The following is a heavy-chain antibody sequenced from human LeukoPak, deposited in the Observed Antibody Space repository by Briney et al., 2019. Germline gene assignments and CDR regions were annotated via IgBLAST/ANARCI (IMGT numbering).Heavy chain of an antibody. Sequence: PGGSLRLSCAASGFTFSSYAMSWVRQAPGKGLEWVSAIRGIGGSTYYADSVKGRFTISRDNSKNALYLQMNSLRAEDTAVYYCAKVSGLRYFDWLLATPVGLDYWGQGTLVTVSS. J-gene: IGHJ4*02. CDR3: AKVSGLRYFDWLLATPVGLDY. CDR2: IRGIGGST. D-gene: IGHD3-9*01. V-gene: IGHV3-23*01. CDR1: GFTFSSYA.